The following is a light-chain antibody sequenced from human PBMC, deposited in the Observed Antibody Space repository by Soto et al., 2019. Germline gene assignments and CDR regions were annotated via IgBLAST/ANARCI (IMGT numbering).Light chain of an antibody. CDR2: GAS. J-gene: IGKJ5*01. CDR3: QQYGASPIT. V-gene: IGKV3-15*01. Sequence: EIVMTHSPSTLSVSPVERATLSCRASQSVSSNLAWYQQKPGQAPRLLIYGASTRATGIPARFSGSGSGTDFTLTINRLESEDFAVYFCQQYGASPITFGQGTRLEIK. CDR1: QSVSSN.